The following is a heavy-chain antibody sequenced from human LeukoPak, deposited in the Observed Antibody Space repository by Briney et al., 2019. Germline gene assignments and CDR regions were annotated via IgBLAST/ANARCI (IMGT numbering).Heavy chain of an antibody. Sequence: GRSLRLSCAASGFTFSSYGMHWVRQAPGKGLEWVAVIWYDGSNKYYADSVKGRFTTSRDNSKNTLYLQMNSLRAEDTAVYYCARADYDSSLGFDYWGQGTPVTVSS. CDR1: GFTFSSYG. J-gene: IGHJ4*02. CDR3: ARADYDSSLGFDY. CDR2: IWYDGSNK. V-gene: IGHV3-33*01. D-gene: IGHD3-22*01.